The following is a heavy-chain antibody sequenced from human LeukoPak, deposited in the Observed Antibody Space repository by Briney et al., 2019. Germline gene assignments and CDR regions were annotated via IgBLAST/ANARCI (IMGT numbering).Heavy chain of an antibody. J-gene: IGHJ5*02. CDR2: IYYSGNT. CDR1: GGSISSSSYY. CDR3: ARQRYSGSGSYPSWFDP. V-gene: IGHV4-39*01. D-gene: IGHD3-10*01. Sequence: SETLSLTCTVSGGSISSSSYYWGWIRQPPGKGLEWIGNIYYSGNTYYNSSLKSRVTISVDTSKNQFSLKLSSVTAADTAVYYCARQRYSGSGSYPSWFDPWGQGTLVTVSS.